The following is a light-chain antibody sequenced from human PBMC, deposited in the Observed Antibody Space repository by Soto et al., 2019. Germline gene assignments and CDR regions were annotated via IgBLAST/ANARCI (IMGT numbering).Light chain of an antibody. Sequence: VVLTQSPPTLSLSPGESATLSCRASQNVGSNLAWYHQKRGQAPRLLIYDATERATGIPARFTGSRSGSDFTLSISSLEPDDFAVYYCQQRSDRLSFGGG. CDR2: DAT. V-gene: IGKV3-11*01. J-gene: IGKJ4*01. CDR3: QQRSDRLS. CDR1: QNVGSN.